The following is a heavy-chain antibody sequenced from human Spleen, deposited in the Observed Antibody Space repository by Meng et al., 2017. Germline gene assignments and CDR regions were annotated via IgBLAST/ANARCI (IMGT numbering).Heavy chain of an antibody. CDR2: IYPGDSHT. J-gene: IGHJ4*02. Sequence: GGSLRLSCKGSGYSFTSYWIGWVRQMPGKGLEWMGIIYPGDSHTRYSPSFQGQVTISADKSISTAYLQWSSLKASDTAMYYCALSGAFDYLGQGTLVTVPS. CDR1: GYSFTSYW. CDR3: ALSGAFDY. V-gene: IGHV5-51*01. D-gene: IGHD5/OR15-5a*01.